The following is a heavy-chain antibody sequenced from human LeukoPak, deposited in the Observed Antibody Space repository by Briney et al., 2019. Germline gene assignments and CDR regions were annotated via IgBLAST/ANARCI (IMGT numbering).Heavy chain of an antibody. J-gene: IGHJ4*02. Sequence: ASVKVSCKASGVTFSSYAISWVRQARGRGLEWMGGIIPILGTANYAQKSQGRVTTTADESTSTAYMELSSLRSEDTAVYYCARFVTTSHYFDYWGQGTLVTVSS. V-gene: IGHV1-69*01. CDR3: ARFVTTSHYFDY. D-gene: IGHD4-11*01. CDR1: GVTFSSYA. CDR2: IIPILGTA.